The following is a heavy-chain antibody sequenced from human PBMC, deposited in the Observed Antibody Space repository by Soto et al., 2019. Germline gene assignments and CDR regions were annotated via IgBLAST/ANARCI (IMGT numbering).Heavy chain of an antibody. CDR1: GFTFSSFA. D-gene: IGHD4-17*01. Sequence: EVQLLESGGGLVQPGGSLRLSCAASGFTFSSFAMTWVRQAPGKGLEWVSSLTGSGDSTYYADSAKGRFTISRDKSKNTLDLQMSNLSADDTALYYCAKGTAVTTGDMAYWSQGTLVTVSS. J-gene: IGHJ4*02. CDR3: AKGTAVTTGDMAY. CDR2: LTGSGDST. V-gene: IGHV3-23*01.